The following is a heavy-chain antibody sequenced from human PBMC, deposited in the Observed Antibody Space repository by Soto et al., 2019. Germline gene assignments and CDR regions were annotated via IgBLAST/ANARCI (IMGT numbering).Heavy chain of an antibody. V-gene: IGHV4-30-2*01. CDR2: IYHSGST. Sequence: TSETLSLTCAVSGGSISSGGYSWSWIRQPPGKGLEWIGYIYHSGSTYYNPSLKSRVTISVDRSKNQFSLKLSSVTAADTAVYYCARAPHEQYYYGSGSFKGFDYWGQGTLVTVSS. J-gene: IGHJ4*02. CDR1: GGSISSGGYS. D-gene: IGHD3-10*01. CDR3: ARAPHEQYYYGSGSFKGFDY.